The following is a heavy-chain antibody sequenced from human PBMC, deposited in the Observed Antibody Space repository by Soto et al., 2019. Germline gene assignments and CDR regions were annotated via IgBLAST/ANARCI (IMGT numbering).Heavy chain of an antibody. J-gene: IGHJ4*02. D-gene: IGHD2-21*02. CDR2: IIPIFGTA. V-gene: IGHV1-69*13. CDR3: ARYPPYCGGDCYSFDY. Sequence: GASLKVSCKASGGTFSSYAISWVRQAPGQGLEWMGGIIPIFGTANYAQKFQGRVTITADESTSTAYMELSSLRSEDTAVYYCARYPPYCGGDCYSFDYWGQGTLVTVSS. CDR1: GGTFSSYA.